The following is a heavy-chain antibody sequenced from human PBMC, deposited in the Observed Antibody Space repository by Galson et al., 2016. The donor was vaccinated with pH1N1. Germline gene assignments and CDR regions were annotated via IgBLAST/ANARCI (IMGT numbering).Heavy chain of an antibody. CDR2: ISHSGRS. D-gene: IGHD6-13*01. CDR1: GGSFSGRY. Sequence: SETLSLTCALYGGSFSGRYWSWIRQSPGKGLEWIGEISHSGRSDYNPSLEGRVTVSIDTSMNQFSLNLMSVAAADTAVYYCARHSTSGFPGIEVAARRRPFDIWGPGTMVIVSS. V-gene: IGHV4-34*01. CDR3: ARHSTSGFPGIEVAARRRPFDI. J-gene: IGHJ3*02.